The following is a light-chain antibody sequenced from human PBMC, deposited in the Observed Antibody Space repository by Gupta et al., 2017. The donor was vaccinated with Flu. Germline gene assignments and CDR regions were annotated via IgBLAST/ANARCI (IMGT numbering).Light chain of an antibody. V-gene: IGLV1-44*01. CDR3: AAWDDSLNGPL. CDR2: SNN. J-gene: IGLJ2*01. CDR1: SSNIGSNT. Sequence: QSVLTQPPSASGTPGQRVTIPCSGSSSNIGSNTVNWYQQLPGTAPKLLIYSNNQRPSGVPDRFSGSKSGTSASLAISGLQSEDEADYYCAAWDDSLNGPLVGGGTKLTVL.